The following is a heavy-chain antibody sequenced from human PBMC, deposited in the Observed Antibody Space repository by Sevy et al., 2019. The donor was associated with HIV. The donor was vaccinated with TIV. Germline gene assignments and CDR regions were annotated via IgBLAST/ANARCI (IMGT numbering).Heavy chain of an antibody. CDR2: ITFSGSSP. Sequence: GGSLRLSCAASGFTFSTYAMTWVRQAPGGGLEWVSVITFSGSSPYYADSVKGRFTISRDNSKNTLYLQMNSLRADDTAVYYCAKDRVSGTYYTGDFDYWGQGTLVTVSS. CDR1: GFTFSTYA. V-gene: IGHV3-23*01. D-gene: IGHD3-10*01. CDR3: AKDRVSGTYYTGDFDY. J-gene: IGHJ4*02.